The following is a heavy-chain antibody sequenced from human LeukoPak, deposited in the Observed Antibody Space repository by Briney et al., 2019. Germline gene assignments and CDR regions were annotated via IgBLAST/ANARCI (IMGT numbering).Heavy chain of an antibody. CDR3: ARDEKQYYYGSGSRKSFDY. V-gene: IGHV1-18*01. D-gene: IGHD3-10*01. J-gene: IGHJ4*02. CDR2: ISAYNGNT. CDR1: GYTFTSYG. Sequence: APVKVSCKASGYTFTSYGISWVRQAPGQGLEWMGWISAYNGNTNYAQKLQGRVTMTTDTSTSTAYMELKSLRSDDTAVYYCARDEKQYYYGSGSRKSFDYWGQGTLVTVSS.